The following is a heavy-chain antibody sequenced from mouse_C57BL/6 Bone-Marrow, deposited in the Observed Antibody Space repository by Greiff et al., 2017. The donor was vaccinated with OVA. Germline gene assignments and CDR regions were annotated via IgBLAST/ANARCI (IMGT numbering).Heavy chain of an antibody. J-gene: IGHJ2*01. Sequence: VQLQQSGAELVRPGASVTLSCKASGYTFTDYEMPWVKQTPVHGLEWIGAIDPETGGTAYTQTFKGQAILTADKSSTTAYMELRSLTSEDSAVYYCTSITPEGNPYFDYWGQGTTLTVSS. CDR3: TSITPEGNPYFDY. V-gene: IGHV1-15*01. CDR1: GYTFTDYE. D-gene: IGHD1-3*01. CDR2: IDPETGGT.